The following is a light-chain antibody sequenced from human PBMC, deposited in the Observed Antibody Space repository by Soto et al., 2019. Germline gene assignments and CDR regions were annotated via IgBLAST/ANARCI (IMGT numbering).Light chain of an antibody. J-gene: IGLJ2*01. CDR3: SSYTSTGTVL. V-gene: IGLV2-14*03. CDR1: SSDVGGYDY. CDR2: AVT. Sequence: QSALTQPASVSGSPGQSITISCTGTSSDVGGYDYVCWYQQHPGKAPKLIIYAVTNRPSGVSNRFSGSKSGKTASLSISGLQAEDEDDYFCSSYTSTGTVLFGGGTKLTVL.